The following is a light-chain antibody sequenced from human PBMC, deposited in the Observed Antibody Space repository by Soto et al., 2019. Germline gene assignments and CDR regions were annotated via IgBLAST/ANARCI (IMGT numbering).Light chain of an antibody. CDR2: EVT. J-gene: IGLJ1*01. Sequence: QSVLTQPPSASGSPGQSVTISCTGTSSDIGAYNFVSWYQQHPGKVPKLIIHEVTRRPSGVPDRFSASKSGNTASLTVSGLQAEXEADYYCSSHGGANNFDVFGTGTKVTVL. CDR1: SSDIGAYNF. V-gene: IGLV2-8*01. CDR3: SSHGGANNFDV.